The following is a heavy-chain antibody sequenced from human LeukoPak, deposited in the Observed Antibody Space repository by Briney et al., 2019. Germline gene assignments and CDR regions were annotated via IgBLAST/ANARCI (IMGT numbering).Heavy chain of an antibody. CDR2: ISGSGGST. CDR3: AKDMLGYCSGGSCYSDY. V-gene: IGHV3-23*01. Sequence: PGGSLRLSCAASGFTFSSYGMSWVRQAPGKGLEWVSAISGSGGSTYYADSVKGRFTISRDNSKNTLYLQMDSLRAEDTAVYYCAKDMLGYCSGGSCYSDYWGQGTLVTVSS. CDR1: GFTFSSYG. D-gene: IGHD2-15*01. J-gene: IGHJ4*02.